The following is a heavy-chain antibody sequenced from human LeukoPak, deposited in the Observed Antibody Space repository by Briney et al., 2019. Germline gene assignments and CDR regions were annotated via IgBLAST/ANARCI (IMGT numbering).Heavy chain of an antibody. CDR3: AREKQLAYYYYYYYMDV. Sequence: GGSLRLSCTASGFSFSSYWMSWVRQAPGKGLEWVANIKQDGSEKYYVDSVKGRFTISRDNAKNTLYLQMNSLRAEDTAVYYCAREKQLAYYYYYYYMDVWGKGTTVTVSS. V-gene: IGHV3-7*01. CDR2: IKQDGSEK. D-gene: IGHD6-6*01. CDR1: GFSFSSYW. J-gene: IGHJ6*03.